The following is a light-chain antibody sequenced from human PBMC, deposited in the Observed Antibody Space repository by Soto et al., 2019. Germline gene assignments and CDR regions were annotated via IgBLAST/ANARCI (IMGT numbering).Light chain of an antibody. CDR3: SSYTSHTTPYV. CDR1: SSDVGAYNY. CDR2: DVT. V-gene: IGLV2-14*01. J-gene: IGLJ1*01. Sequence: QSVLTQPASVSGSPGQSIAISCTGTSSDVGAYNYVSWYQQHPGKVPKLVIYDVTNRPSGVSDRFSGSKSGNTASLTISGLQAEDEADYYCSSYTSHTTPYVFGTGTKVPVL.